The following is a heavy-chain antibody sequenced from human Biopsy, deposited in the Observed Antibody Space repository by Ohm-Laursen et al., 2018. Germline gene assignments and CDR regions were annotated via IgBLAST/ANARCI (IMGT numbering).Heavy chain of an antibody. J-gene: IGHJ6*02. CDR3: ARVDRYNFDHYIMDA. CDR2: IYYSGRP. V-gene: IGHV4-61*01. Sequence: SDTLSLTCTVSGGSVSSNTNYWAWIRQSPGKGLEWIAYIYYSGRPNYNPSLKGRVVISVDRSRNQFFLKLTSATAADTAIYYCARVDRYNFDHYIMDAWGRGTTVTVSS. D-gene: IGHD1-20*01. CDR1: GGSVSSNTNY.